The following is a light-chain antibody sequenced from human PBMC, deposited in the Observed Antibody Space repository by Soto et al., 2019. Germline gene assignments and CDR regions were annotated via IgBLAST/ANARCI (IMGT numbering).Light chain of an antibody. CDR1: QSVSSSY. J-gene: IGKJ1*01. Sequence: IVLTQSPGTLSLSPGERATLSCRASQSVSSSYLAWYQQKPGQAPRLLIYGASSRATGIPDRFSGSGSGKDFTLTISRLEPEDFSVYYCQQDGNTPWMFGQLTNVDI. V-gene: IGKV3-20*01. CDR2: GAS. CDR3: QQDGNTPWM.